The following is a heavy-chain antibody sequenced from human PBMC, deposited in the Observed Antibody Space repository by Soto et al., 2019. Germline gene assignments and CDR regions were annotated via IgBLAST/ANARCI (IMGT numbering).Heavy chain of an antibody. CDR1: GFTFSGYW. J-gene: IGHJ4*02. V-gene: IGHV3-74*01. Sequence: EVQLVESGGGLVQPGGSLRLSCAASGFTFSGYWMHWVRQAPGEGLVWVSGINSDGSATTYAASVRGRFTISRDNAKNTLYLKMNSLRAEDTAVYYCARGPEPYLYFFDYWGLGTLVTVSS. CDR3: ARGPEPYLYFFDY. CDR2: INSDGSAT.